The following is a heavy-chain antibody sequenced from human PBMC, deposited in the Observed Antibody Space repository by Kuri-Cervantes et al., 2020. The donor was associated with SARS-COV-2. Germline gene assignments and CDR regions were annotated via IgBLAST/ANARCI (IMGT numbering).Heavy chain of an antibody. CDR1: GDSISSGSYY. Sequence: SETLSLTCTVSGDSISSGSYYWGWIRQPPGKGLEWIGYIYYSGSTYYNPSLKSRVTISVDTSKNQFSLKLSSVTAADTAVYYCARTLASITGTYMDVWGKGTTVTVSS. CDR2: IYYSGST. CDR3: ARTLASITGTYMDV. D-gene: IGHD1-7*01. J-gene: IGHJ6*03. V-gene: IGHV4-30-4*08.